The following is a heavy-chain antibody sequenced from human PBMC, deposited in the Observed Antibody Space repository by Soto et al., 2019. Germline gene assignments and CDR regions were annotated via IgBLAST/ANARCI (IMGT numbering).Heavy chain of an antibody. V-gene: IGHV3-53*01. CDR3: ATRIAAAGIYYYGMDV. Sequence: GSLRLSCAASGFTVSSNYMSWVRQAPGKGLEWVSVIYSGGSTYYADSVKGRFTISRDNSKNTLYLQMNSLRAEDTAVYYCATRIAAAGIYYYGMDVWGQGTTVTVSS. CDR2: IYSGGST. J-gene: IGHJ6*02. D-gene: IGHD6-13*01. CDR1: GFTVSSNY.